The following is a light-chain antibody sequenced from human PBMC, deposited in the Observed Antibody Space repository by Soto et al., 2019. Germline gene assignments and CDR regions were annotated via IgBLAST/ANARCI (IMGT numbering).Light chain of an antibody. J-gene: IGLJ1*01. CDR2: EVT. Sequence: QSVLTQPASVSGSPGQSITISCTRSSSDVGAYNFVSWYQHHPGKAPKLILYEVTTRPSGVSSRFSGSKSGNTASLTISGLQADDEANYYCSSYTSSNTPYVFGTGTKVTVL. CDR3: SSYTSSNTPYV. V-gene: IGLV2-14*01. CDR1: SSDVGAYNF.